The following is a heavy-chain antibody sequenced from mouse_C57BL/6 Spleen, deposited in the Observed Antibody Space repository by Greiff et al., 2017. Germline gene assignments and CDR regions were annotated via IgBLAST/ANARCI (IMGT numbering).Heavy chain of an antibody. J-gene: IGHJ2*01. V-gene: IGHV1-80*01. D-gene: IGHD4-1*01. CDR1: GYAFSSYW. CDR2: IYPGDGDT. CDR3: ARKGTGTDFDY. Sequence: QVRLQQSGAELVKPGASVKISCKASGYAFSSYWMNWVKQRPGKGLEGIGQIYPGDGDTNYNGKFKGKATLTADKSSSTAYMQLSSLTSEDSAVYFCARKGTGTDFDYWGQGTTLTVSS.